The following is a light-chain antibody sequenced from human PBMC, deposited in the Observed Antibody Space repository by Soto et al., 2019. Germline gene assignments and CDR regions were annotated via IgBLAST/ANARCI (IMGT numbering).Light chain of an antibody. CDR2: DVS. CDR1: QSISGN. J-gene: IGKJ3*01. Sequence: ESVLIQSPATLSLSPGERATLSCRASQSISGNLAWYQQKPGQAPRLLIYDVSIRATGVPARFSGSGSGTDFTLTISSLEPEDFAVYYCQRRGSGPKTFGHGTKVDIK. V-gene: IGKV3-11*01. CDR3: QRRGSGPKT.